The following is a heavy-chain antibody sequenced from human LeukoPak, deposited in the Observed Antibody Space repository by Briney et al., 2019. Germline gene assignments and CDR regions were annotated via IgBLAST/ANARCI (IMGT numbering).Heavy chain of an antibody. CDR1: GFTLSSYD. CDR2: IGTIGDA. V-gene: IGHV3-13*01. Sequence: PGGSLRLSCAASGFTLSSYDMHWVRQATGKGLEWVSSIGTIGDAFYPDSMEGRFTISRDNAKNTLYLQMNSLRAEDTAVYHCASSRDYYYYGMDVWGQGTTVTVSS. CDR3: ASSRDYYYYGMDV. J-gene: IGHJ6*02.